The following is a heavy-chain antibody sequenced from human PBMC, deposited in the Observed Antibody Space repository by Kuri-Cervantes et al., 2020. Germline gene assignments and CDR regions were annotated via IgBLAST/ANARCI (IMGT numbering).Heavy chain of an antibody. D-gene: IGHD3-10*01. CDR2: IYYSGST. J-gene: IGHJ6*02. CDR3: ARGMAYYGSGSYYYYYYGMDV. CDR1: GGSTSSYY. V-gene: IGHV4-59*01. Sequence: SETLSLTCTVSGGSTSSYYWSWIRQPPGKGLEWIGYIYYSGSTNYNPSLKSRVTISVDTSKNQFSLKLSSVTAADTAGYYCARGMAYYGSGSYYYYYYGMDVWGQGTTVTVSS.